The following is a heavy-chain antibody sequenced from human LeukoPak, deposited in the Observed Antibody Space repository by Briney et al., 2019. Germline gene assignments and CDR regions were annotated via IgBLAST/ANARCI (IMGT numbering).Heavy chain of an antibody. CDR2: FDPEDGET. CDR1: GYTLTELS. J-gene: IGHJ6*02. D-gene: IGHD2-15*01. Sequence: ASVKVSCKVSGYTLTELSMHWVRQAPGKGLEWMGGFDPEDGETIYAQKFQGRVTMTEDTSASTAYMELSSLRSEDTAVYYCARDIVVVVAASGMDVWGQGTTVTVSS. CDR3: ARDIVVVVAASGMDV. V-gene: IGHV1-24*01.